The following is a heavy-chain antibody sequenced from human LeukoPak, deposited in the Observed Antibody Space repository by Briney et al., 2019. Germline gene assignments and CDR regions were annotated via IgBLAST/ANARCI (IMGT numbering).Heavy chain of an antibody. CDR2: IYYSGTT. Sequence: SETLSLTCTVSGGSISNSSFYWGWIRQPPGKGLEWIGSIYYSGTTYYNPSLKSRFSISIDTSKNQFSLKLSSVTAADTAVYYCARDRTSYHMDVWGKGTTVTVSS. V-gene: IGHV4-39*07. CDR3: ARDRTSYHMDV. J-gene: IGHJ6*03. CDR1: GGSISNSSFY. D-gene: IGHD1-14*01.